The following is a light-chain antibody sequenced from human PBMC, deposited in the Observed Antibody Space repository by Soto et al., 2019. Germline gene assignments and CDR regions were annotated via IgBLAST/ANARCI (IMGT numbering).Light chain of an antibody. CDR3: QQYNNWPRT. V-gene: IGKV3D-15*01. J-gene: IGKJ1*01. Sequence: EIVLTQSPGTLSLSPGGRATLSCRASQSVSRSYFAWYQQKPGQAPRLLIYGASARATGIPDRFSGTGSGTESTLTISSLQSEDFAVYYCQQYNNWPRTFGQGTKVDIK. CDR1: QSVSRSY. CDR2: GAS.